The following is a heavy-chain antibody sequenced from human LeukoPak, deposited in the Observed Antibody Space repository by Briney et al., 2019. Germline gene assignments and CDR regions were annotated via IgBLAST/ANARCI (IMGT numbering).Heavy chain of an antibody. J-gene: IGHJ4*02. CDR1: KFTFVNYA. D-gene: IGHD6-13*01. V-gene: IGHV3-23*01. CDR3: VAPGSSSWLRLDH. Sequence: GGSLRLSCAASKFTFVNYATSWVRQAPGKGLEWVSTISGSGDATYYADSVKGRFTISRDNSKNTLDLQMNSLRAEDTAVYYCVAPGSSSWLRLDHWGQGTLVTVSS. CDR2: ISGSGDAT.